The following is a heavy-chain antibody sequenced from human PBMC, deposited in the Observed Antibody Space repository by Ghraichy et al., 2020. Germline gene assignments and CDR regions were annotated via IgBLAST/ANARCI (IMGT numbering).Heavy chain of an antibody. CDR3: ARLSVVVVVATPGAWFDP. D-gene: IGHD2-15*01. J-gene: IGHJ5*02. Sequence: SETLSLTCTVSGGSISSSSYYWGWIRQPPGKGLEWIGSIYFSGSTYYNPSLKSRVTISVDTSKNQFPLKRSSVTAADTAMYYCARLSVVVVVATPGAWFDPWGQGTLVTVSS. CDR2: IYFSGST. V-gene: IGHV4-39*01. CDR1: GGSISSSSYY.